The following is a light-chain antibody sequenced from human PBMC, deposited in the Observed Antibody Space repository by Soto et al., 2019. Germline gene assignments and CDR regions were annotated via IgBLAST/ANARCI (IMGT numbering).Light chain of an antibody. Sequence: QSALTQPRSVSGSPGQSVTISCTGTSSDVGAYNYVSWYQQHPGKAPKFMIYDVSKRPSGVPDRFSGSKSGNTASLTISGLQAEDEADYYCCSYAGSITPYVFGTGTKVTVL. V-gene: IGLV2-11*01. CDR3: CSYAGSITPYV. J-gene: IGLJ1*01. CDR1: SSDVGAYNY. CDR2: DVS.